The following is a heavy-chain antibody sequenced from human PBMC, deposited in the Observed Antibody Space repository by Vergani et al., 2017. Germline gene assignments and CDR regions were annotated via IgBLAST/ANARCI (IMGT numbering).Heavy chain of an antibody. CDR1: GASIRSSNYY. CDR3: ARHSXVELLVKLGWIDP. J-gene: IGHJ5*02. CDR2: IYYSGST. D-gene: IGHD6-19*01. V-gene: IGHV4-39*01. Sequence: QLQLQESGPGLVKPSATLALTCSVSGASIRSSNYYWGWIRQPPGKGLEWIASIYYSGSTYYNPSLKSRVTISVDTSKNQFSLKLSSVTAADTAVYFCARHSXVELLVKLGWIDPWGQGILVTVSS.